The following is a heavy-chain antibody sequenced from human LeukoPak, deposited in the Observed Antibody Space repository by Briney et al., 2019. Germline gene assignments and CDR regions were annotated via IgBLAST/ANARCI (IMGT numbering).Heavy chain of an antibody. D-gene: IGHD3-22*01. V-gene: IGHV4-59*01. Sequence: PSETLSLTCTVSGGSLSSFYWSWIRQPPGQGLEWIGYIYYSGSTNYNPSLESRVTISVDTSKNQFSLKLSSVTAADTAVYYCARTILEYYYDSNGRYYFDYWGQETLVTVSS. J-gene: IGHJ4*02. CDR2: IYYSGST. CDR3: ARTILEYYYDSNGRYYFDY. CDR1: GGSLSSFY.